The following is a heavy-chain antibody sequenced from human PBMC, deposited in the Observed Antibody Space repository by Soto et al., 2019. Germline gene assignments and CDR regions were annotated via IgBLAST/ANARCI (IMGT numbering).Heavy chain of an antibody. CDR1: GFSLSNDGSG. J-gene: IGHJ5*02. V-gene: IGHV2-26*01. CDR3: ARSISLPASADNWFDP. Sequence: SGPTLVNPTATLTLTFTVSGFSLSNDGSGVSWIRQPPGKALEWLAHIHSDGEKTYSYSLQSRLNISRDYSRRQVVLTLTKLDPMDTATYYCARSISLPASADNWFDPWGQGTPVTVSS. CDR2: IHSDGEK. D-gene: IGHD2-2*01.